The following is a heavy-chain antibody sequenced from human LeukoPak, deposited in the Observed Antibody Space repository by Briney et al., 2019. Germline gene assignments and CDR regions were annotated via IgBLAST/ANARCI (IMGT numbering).Heavy chain of an antibody. V-gene: IGHV4-34*01. CDR3: ARGGTYYDFWSGYRYYYYYGMDV. D-gene: IGHD3-3*01. Sequence: SETLSLTCAVYGGSFSGYYWSWIRQPPGKGLEWIGEINHSGSTNYNPSLKSRVTISVDTSKNQFSLKLSSVTAADTAVYYCARGGTYYDFWSGYRYYYYYGMDVWGQGTTVTVSS. CDR1: GGSFSGYY. J-gene: IGHJ6*02. CDR2: INHSGST.